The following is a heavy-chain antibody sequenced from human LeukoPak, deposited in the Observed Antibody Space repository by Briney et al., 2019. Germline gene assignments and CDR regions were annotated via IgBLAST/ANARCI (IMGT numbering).Heavy chain of an antibody. J-gene: IGHJ6*02. D-gene: IGHD3-9*01. V-gene: IGHV1-2*02. CDR2: INPNSGGT. CDR3: ARVDILTGYSYYYYYGMDV. CDR1: GYTFTGYY. Sequence: ASVKVSCKASGYTFTGYYMHWVRQAPGQGLEWMGWINPNSGGTNYAQKFQGRVTMTRDTSISTAYMELSRLRSDDTAVYYCARVDILTGYSYYYYYGMDVWGQGTTVTVSS.